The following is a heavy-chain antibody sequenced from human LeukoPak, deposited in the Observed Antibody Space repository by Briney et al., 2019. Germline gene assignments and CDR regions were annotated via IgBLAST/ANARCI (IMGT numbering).Heavy chain of an antibody. CDR3: TKVARNSSWPYFDF. CDR2: ISWDGGAT. J-gene: IGHJ4*02. CDR1: RFTFDDYS. D-gene: IGHD3-22*01. Sequence: PGGSLRLSCAASRFTFDDYSIHWVRQPPGKGLEWISLISWDGGATYYADSVKGRFTVSRDKSKNSLFLQMNSVITEDTAFYYCTKVARNSSWPYFDFWGQGTLVTVSS. V-gene: IGHV3-43*01.